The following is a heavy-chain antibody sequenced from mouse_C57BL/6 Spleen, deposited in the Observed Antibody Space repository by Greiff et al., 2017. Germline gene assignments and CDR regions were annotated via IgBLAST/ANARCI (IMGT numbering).Heavy chain of an antibody. D-gene: IGHD2-3*01. CDR2: IDPEDGET. J-gene: IGHJ2*01. CDR3: ARGRVYDGYYVPYFDY. Sequence: VQLRESGAELVKPGASVKLSCTASGFNIKDYYLHWVKQRTEQGLEWIGRIDPEDGETKYAPKFQGKATITADTSSNTAYLQLSSLTSEDTAVYYCARGRVYDGYYVPYFDYWGQGTTLTVSS. V-gene: IGHV14-2*01. CDR1: GFNIKDYY.